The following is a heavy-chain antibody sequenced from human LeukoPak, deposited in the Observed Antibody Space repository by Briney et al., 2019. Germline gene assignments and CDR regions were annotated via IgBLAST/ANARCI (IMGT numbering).Heavy chain of an antibody. D-gene: IGHD2-2*02. CDR1: GSTLNSYA. CDR3: ARDAGHCSSTSCYILTGT. CDR2: VITLFGTA. Sequence: SVKFSSKASGSTLNSYAISWVRQDPGQGLEGMGGVITLFGTADYAQKFQGRVTITTEESTSTAYMELSSLRSEDTAVYYSARDAGHCSSTSCYILTGTWGQGTLVTISS. J-gene: IGHJ4*02. V-gene: IGHV1-69*05.